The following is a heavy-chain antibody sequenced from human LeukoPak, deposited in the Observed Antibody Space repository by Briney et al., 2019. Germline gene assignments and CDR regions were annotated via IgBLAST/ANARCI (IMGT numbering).Heavy chain of an antibody. CDR2: INQDGSMK. V-gene: IGHV3-7*01. CDR3: TRDFVF. J-gene: IGHJ4*02. CDR1: GFTFTTYW. Sequence: GGSLRLSCAASGFTFTTYWMDWVRQAPGKGLEWVGNINQDGSMKNYVDSVRGRFTISRDNAQNSVYLQMNTLRVEDTAMYYCTRDFVFWGQGTLVTASS. D-gene: IGHD3-3*01.